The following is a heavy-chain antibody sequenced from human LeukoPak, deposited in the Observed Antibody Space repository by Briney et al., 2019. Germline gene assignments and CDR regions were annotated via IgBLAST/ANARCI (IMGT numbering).Heavy chain of an antibody. V-gene: IGHV3-30*02. CDR1: GFTFSSYA. J-gene: IGHJ4*02. Sequence: GGSLRLSCAASGFTFSSYAMHWVRQAPGKGLEWVAFIRYDGSNKYYADSVKGRFTISRDNSKNTLYLQMNSLRAEDTAVYYCAKALFARHGSGSYITDYWGQGTLVTVSS. D-gene: IGHD3-10*01. CDR3: AKALFARHGSGSYITDY. CDR2: IRYDGSNK.